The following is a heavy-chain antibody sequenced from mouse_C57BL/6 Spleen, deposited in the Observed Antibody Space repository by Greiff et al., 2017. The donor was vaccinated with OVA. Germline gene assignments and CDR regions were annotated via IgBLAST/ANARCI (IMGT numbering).Heavy chain of an antibody. Sequence: VHVKQSGPELVKPGASVKISCKASGYSFTDYNMNWVKQSNGKSLEWIGVINPNYGTTSYNQKFKGKATLTVDQSSSTAYMQLNSLTSEDSAVYYCARSDGSSYDWYFDVWGTGTTVTVSS. CDR3: ARSDGSSYDWYFDV. V-gene: IGHV1-39*01. D-gene: IGHD1-1*01. J-gene: IGHJ1*03. CDR1: GYSFTDYN. CDR2: INPNYGTT.